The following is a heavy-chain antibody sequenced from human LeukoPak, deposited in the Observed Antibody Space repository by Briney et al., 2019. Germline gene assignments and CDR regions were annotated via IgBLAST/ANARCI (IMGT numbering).Heavy chain of an antibody. CDR3: ARPLGKGQDY. J-gene: IGHJ4*02. CDR2: IKQDGSEK. CDR1: GFTFRNYW. V-gene: IGHV3-7*03. D-gene: IGHD7-27*01. Sequence: GGSLRLSCAASGFTFRNYWMTWVRQAPGKGLEWVANIKQDGSEKYYVDSVKGRFTISRDNAKNSLYLQMNSLRAEDTAVYYCARPLGKGQDYWGQGTLVTVSS.